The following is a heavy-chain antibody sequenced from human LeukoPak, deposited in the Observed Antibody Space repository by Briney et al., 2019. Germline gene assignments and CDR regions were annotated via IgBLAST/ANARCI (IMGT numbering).Heavy chain of an antibody. CDR2: INPNSGGT. V-gene: IGHV1-2*02. Sequence: ASVKVSCKASGYTFTGYYMHWVRQAPGQGLEWMGWINPNSGGTNYAQKFQGRVTMTRDTSISTAYMELSRLRSDDTAVYYCARPRGGYDAFDIWGQGTMVTVSS. D-gene: IGHD3-16*01. CDR1: GYTFTGYY. J-gene: IGHJ3*02. CDR3: ARPRGGYDAFDI.